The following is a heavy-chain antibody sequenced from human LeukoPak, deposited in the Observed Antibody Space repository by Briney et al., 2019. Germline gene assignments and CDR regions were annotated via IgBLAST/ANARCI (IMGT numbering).Heavy chain of an antibody. J-gene: IGHJ4*02. CDR1: GFTFSSYW. D-gene: IGHD6-13*01. Sequence: GGSLRLSCAASGFTFSSYWMSWVRQAPGKGLEWVANIKHDGSEKHYVDSVKGRFTISRDNAKKSLYLQMNSLRAEDTAVYYCARDFLKSSWYYFDYWGQGTLVTVSS. CDR2: IKHDGSEK. V-gene: IGHV3-7*01. CDR3: ARDFLKSSWYYFDY.